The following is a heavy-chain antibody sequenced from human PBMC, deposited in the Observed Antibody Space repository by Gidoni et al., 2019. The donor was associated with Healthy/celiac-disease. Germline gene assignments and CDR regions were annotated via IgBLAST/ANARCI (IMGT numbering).Heavy chain of an antibody. CDR3: ARSHGRDGDYDY. D-gene: IGHD4-17*01. Sequence: QVQLVQSGAEVKKPGPAVTVSCQASGGTFSSYAISWVRQAPGQGLEWLGGIILNVGTANYAQKFQGRVTITADESTSKAYMEQSSLRSEDTAVYYCARSHGRDGDYDYWGQGTLVTVSS. V-gene: IGHV1-69*01. CDR2: IILNVGTA. CDR1: GGTFSSYA. J-gene: IGHJ4*02.